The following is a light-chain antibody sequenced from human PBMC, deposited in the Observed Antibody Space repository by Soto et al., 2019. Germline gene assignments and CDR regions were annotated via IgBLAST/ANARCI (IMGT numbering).Light chain of an antibody. J-gene: IGKJ2*01. CDR2: DAS. CDR3: QQYYSYPVP. CDR1: QSISNW. V-gene: IGKV1-5*01. Sequence: DIQMTQSPSTLSASVGDRVTITCRASQSISNWLAWYQQKPGKAPKFLIYDASGLESGVPSRFSGGGSGTEFTLTISSLQPDDFATYYCQQYYSYPVPFGQGTKLEIK.